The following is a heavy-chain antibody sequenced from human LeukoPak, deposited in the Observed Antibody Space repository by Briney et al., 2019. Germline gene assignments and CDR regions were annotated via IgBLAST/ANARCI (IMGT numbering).Heavy chain of an antibody. CDR1: GGSFSGYY. D-gene: IGHD6-13*01. V-gene: IGHV4-34*01. J-gene: IGHJ6*03. CDR3: AREVDSSSWYGDYYHYYMDV. Sequence: SETLSLTCAVYGGSFSGYYWTWIRQPPGKGLEWIGEINHSGSTSYNPSLRSRVTISVDTSKNQFSLKLRSVTAADTAVYYCAREVDSSSWYGDYYHYYMDVWGKGTTVTVSS. CDR2: INHSGST.